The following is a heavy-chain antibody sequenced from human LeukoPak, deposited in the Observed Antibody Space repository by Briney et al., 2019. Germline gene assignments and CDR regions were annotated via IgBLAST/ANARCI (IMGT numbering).Heavy chain of an antibody. CDR2: INTYNGNT. CDR1: GYTLNKFG. Sequence: ASVKVSCKASGYTLNKFGMSWVRQAPGQGLEWLGWINTYNGNTKLGEKFQGRVTMTTDTSASTVYMELTSLRTDDTAVYFCARDTPQHLKRFDYWGQGTLVTVSS. D-gene: IGHD6-13*01. CDR3: ARDTPQHLKRFDY. V-gene: IGHV1-18*01. J-gene: IGHJ4*02.